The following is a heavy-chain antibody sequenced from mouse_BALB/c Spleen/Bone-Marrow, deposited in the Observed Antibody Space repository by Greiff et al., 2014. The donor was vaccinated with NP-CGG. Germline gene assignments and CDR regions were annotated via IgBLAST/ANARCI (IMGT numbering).Heavy chain of an antibody. Sequence: EVMLVESGGGLVKPGGSLKLSCAASGFAFSSYDMSWVRQTPEKGLEWVAYISSGGGSTYYSDTVKGRFTISRDNAKNTLYLQMSSLKSEDTAMYYCARQILRGFAYWGQGTLVTVSA. CDR1: GFAFSSYD. J-gene: IGHJ3*01. CDR3: ARQILRGFAY. CDR2: ISSGGGST. D-gene: IGHD1-1*01. V-gene: IGHV5-12-1*01.